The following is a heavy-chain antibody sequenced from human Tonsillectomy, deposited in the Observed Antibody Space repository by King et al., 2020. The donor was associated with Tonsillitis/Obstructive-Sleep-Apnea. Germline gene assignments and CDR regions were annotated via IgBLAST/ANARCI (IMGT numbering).Heavy chain of an antibody. CDR2: IYYSGST. V-gene: IGHV4-39*01. CDR1: GGSISSSSYY. D-gene: IGHD1-26*01. CDR3: ARQGGGSYYDY. Sequence: QLQESGPGLVKPSETLSLTCTVSGGSISSSSYYWAWIRQPPGQGLEWIGSIYYSGSTYYNPSLKSRVTISVDTSKNQFSLKLSSVTAADTAVYYCARQGGGSYYDYWGQGTLVTVSS. J-gene: IGHJ4*02.